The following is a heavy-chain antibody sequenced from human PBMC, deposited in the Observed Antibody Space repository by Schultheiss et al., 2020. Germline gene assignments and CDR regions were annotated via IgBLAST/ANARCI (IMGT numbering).Heavy chain of an antibody. J-gene: IGHJ6*03. Sequence: GGSLRLSCAASGFTFSSYGMHWVRQAPGKGLEWVAVIWYDGSNKYYADSVKGRFTISRDNSKNTLYPQMNSLRAEDTAVYYCARGELERRINFFYYMDFWGKGTTVTVSS. D-gene: IGHD1-1*01. CDR1: GFTFSSYG. CDR2: IWYDGSNK. CDR3: ARGELERRINFFYYMDF. V-gene: IGHV3-33*08.